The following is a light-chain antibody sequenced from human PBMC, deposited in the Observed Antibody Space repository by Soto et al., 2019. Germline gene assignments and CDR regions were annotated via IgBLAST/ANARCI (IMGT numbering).Light chain of an antibody. J-gene: IGKJ1*01. CDR2: GES. Sequence: IVMTQSPATLSLSPWDRATLSCWASQNVLNNLAWYQQKPGQAPRLLIYGESRRATGIPDRFSGSGSGTDFNLTLSRLEPEDFAVYYCQQYGSSTPTWTFGQGTKVDIK. V-gene: IGKV3-20*01. CDR1: QNVLNN. CDR3: QQYGSSTPTWT.